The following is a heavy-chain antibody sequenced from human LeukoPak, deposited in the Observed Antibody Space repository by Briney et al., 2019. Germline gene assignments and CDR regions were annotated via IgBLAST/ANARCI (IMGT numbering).Heavy chain of an antibody. CDR1: GFXFSSYD. V-gene: IGHV3-23*01. CDR2: IYGRGGTT. J-gene: IGHJ2*01. CDR3: ARVVGRNWYLDL. D-gene: IGHD1-14*01. Sequence: GGSLRLSCVASGFXFSSYDMTWVRQAPGKGLEWVSGIYGRGGTTYYADSVKGRFIVSRDNSKNSLSLQMNSLRAEDTAVYYCARVVGRNWYLDLWGRGTQVTVSS.